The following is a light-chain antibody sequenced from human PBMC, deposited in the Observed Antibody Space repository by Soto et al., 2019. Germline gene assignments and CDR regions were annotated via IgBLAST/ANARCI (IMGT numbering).Light chain of an antibody. V-gene: IGLV2-23*01. CDR3: CSFAGSSPS. Sequence: QAVVTQPASVSGSPGQSITISCTGTSSDIGNYNLVSWYQQHPGKAPKLMIYEGSKRPSGVSNRFSASKSGNTASLTISGLQAEDEADYYCCSFAGSSPSFGGGTKLTVL. CDR1: SSDIGNYNL. CDR2: EGS. J-gene: IGLJ2*01.